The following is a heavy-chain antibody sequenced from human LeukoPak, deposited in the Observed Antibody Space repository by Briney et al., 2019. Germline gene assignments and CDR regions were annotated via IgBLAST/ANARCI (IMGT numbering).Heavy chain of an antibody. Sequence: ASVKVSCKASGYTFTIYGISWVRQAPGQGLGWMGWVSAYNGNTNYAQTLQGRVTMTTDTYTSTAYMELRSLRSDDTAVYYCARVIRGYYYDSSGYYYFDYWGQGTLVTVSS. J-gene: IGHJ4*02. CDR2: VSAYNGNT. CDR1: GYTFTIYG. CDR3: ARVIRGYYYDSSGYYYFDY. D-gene: IGHD3-22*01. V-gene: IGHV1-18*01.